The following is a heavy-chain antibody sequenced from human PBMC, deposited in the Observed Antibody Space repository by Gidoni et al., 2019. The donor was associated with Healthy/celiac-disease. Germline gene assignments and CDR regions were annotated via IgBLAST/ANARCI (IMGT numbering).Heavy chain of an antibody. J-gene: IGHJ4*02. CDR2: IIPIVGTA. V-gene: IGHV1-69*06. CDR3: ARGDYGAYPHFDY. CDR1: GGTFSSYA. D-gene: IGHD4-17*01. Sequence: QVQLVQSGAEVKKPGSSVKVSCKASGGTFSSYAISWVRQTPGQGLEWMGGIIPIVGTANSARNSQGRVTITAVNSTSQAYMERSSLRSEDTAVYYCARGDYGAYPHFDYWGKETLVTVSS.